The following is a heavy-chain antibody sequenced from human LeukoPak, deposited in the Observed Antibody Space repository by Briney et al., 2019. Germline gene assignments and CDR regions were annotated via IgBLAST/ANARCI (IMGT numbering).Heavy chain of an antibody. CDR3: ARGYGSGSYLY. J-gene: IGHJ4*02. D-gene: IGHD3-10*01. V-gene: IGHV3-20*04. CDR1: GFSFSVYA. Sequence: GGSLRLSCAASGFSFSVYAMSWVRQAPGKGLEWVSGINWNGGRTGYADSVKGRFTISRDNAKNSLYLQMNSLRAEDTALYYCARGYGSGSYLYWGQGTLVSVSS. CDR2: INWNGGRT.